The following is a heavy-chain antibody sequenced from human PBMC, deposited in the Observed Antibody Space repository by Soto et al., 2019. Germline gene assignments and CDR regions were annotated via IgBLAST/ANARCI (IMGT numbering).Heavy chain of an antibody. CDR3: ARDRVVRGVISLSYYMDV. V-gene: IGHV1-18*01. D-gene: IGHD3-10*01. J-gene: IGHJ6*03. CDR2: ISAYNGNT. CDR1: GYTFTSYG. Sequence: GESLKISCKASGYTFTSYGISWVRQAPGQGLEWMGWISAYNGNTNYAQKLQGRVTMTTDTSTSTAYMELRSLRSDDTAVYYCARDRVVRGVISLSYYMDVWGKGTTVTVSS.